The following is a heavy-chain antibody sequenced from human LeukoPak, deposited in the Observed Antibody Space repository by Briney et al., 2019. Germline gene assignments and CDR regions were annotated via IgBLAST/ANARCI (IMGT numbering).Heavy chain of an antibody. Sequence: EASVKVSCKASGHIFSDYYMHWVRQAPGQGLEWLGWINPKSGAADYAQQFRGRVTMTRDTSINTDYMEMKRVTSDDTAVYYCARGAGAETSPLDFWGQGTLVTASS. D-gene: IGHD6-13*01. CDR1: GHIFSDYY. V-gene: IGHV1-2*02. J-gene: IGHJ4*02. CDR2: INPKSGAA. CDR3: ARGAGAETSPLDF.